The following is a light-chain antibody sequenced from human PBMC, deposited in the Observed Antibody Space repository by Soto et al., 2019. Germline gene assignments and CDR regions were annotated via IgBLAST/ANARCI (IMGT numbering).Light chain of an antibody. CDR3: QKYNSALSIT. CDR1: QGISNY. J-gene: IGKJ5*01. CDR2: AAS. V-gene: IGKV1-27*01. Sequence: DIQMTQSPSSLSASVGDRVTITCRASQGISNYLAWYQQKPGKVPKLLIYAASTLQSGVPSRFSGSGSGTDFTLTISSLQPEDVATYYCQKYNSALSITFGQGTLLEVK.